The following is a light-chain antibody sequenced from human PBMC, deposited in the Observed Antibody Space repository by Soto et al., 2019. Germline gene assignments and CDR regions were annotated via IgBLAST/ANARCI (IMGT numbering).Light chain of an antibody. Sequence: EVVMTQSPAILSVSPGERATLSCRASQSVGINVAWYQQKPGQAPRLLIYGASTRATGSPDRFSASGSATEFTLTISSLLSADFAVYYCHQYNDWPRTFGQGTKVDIK. J-gene: IGKJ1*01. CDR3: HQYNDWPRT. CDR2: GAS. CDR1: QSVGIN. V-gene: IGKV3-15*01.